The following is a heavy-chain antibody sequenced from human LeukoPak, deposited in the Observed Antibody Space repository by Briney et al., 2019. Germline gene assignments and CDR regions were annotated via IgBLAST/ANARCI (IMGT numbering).Heavy chain of an antibody. V-gene: IGHV4-59*01. Sequence: SETLSLTCTLSGGSISTSYWHCLRQPPGKGLEWIGYVYINGNTNYNPSLQSRVTISVDTSKNQFSLRLNSVTAADTAVYYCARGVDMTTIFDQWGQGTLVTVSS. J-gene: IGHJ4*02. CDR1: GGSISTSY. CDR3: ARGVDMTTIFDQ. D-gene: IGHD5-24*01. CDR2: VYINGNT.